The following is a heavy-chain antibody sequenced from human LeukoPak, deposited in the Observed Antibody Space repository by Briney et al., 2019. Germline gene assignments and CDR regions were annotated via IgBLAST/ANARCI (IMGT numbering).Heavy chain of an antibody. CDR2: IYYSGST. CDR1: GGSISSYY. CDR3: ARDARGAFDI. J-gene: IGHJ3*02. Sequence: SETLSLTCTVSGGSISSYYWSWIRQPPGKGLEWIGYIYYSGSTNYNPSLKSRVTISVDTSKNQFSLKLSSVTAADTAVYYCARDARGAFDIWGQGTMVTVSS. V-gene: IGHV4-59*01.